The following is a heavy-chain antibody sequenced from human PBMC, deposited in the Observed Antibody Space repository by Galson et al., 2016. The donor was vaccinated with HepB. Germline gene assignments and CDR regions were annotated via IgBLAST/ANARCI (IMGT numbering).Heavy chain of an antibody. Sequence: SLRLSCAASGFTLSNAWMSWVRQAPGKGLEWVGRIKSKTDGGTTDYAAPVKGRFTISRDDSKNTPYLQMNSLKTEDTAVYYCTTDWSSSWYFNWFDPWGQGTLVTVSS. CDR3: TTDWSSSWYFNWFDP. CDR1: GFTLSNAW. D-gene: IGHD6-13*01. J-gene: IGHJ5*02. V-gene: IGHV3-15*01. CDR2: IKSKTDGGTT.